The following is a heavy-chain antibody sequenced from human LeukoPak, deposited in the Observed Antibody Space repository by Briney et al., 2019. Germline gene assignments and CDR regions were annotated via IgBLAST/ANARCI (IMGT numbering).Heavy chain of an antibody. J-gene: IGHJ5*02. Sequence: GGSLRLSCAASGFTVSSNYMSWVRQAPGKGLEWVSVIYSGGSTYYADSVKGRFTISRDDSKNTLYLQMNSLRAEDTAVYYCARVDYYGSGSYPATFDPWGQGTLVTVSS. V-gene: IGHV3-53*01. CDR3: ARVDYYGSGSYPATFDP. CDR2: IYSGGST. D-gene: IGHD3-10*01. CDR1: GFTVSSNY.